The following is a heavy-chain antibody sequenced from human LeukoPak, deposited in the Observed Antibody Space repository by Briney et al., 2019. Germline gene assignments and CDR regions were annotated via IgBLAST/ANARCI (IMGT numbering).Heavy chain of an antibody. CDR1: GGTFSSYA. CDR2: IIPILGIA. D-gene: IGHD2-21*02. V-gene: IGHV1-69*04. CDR3: ARGYCDGDCYSSYYYYGMDV. Sequence: ASVKVSCKASGGTFSSYAIIWVRQAPGQGLEWMGRIIPILGIANYAQKFQGRVTITADKSTSTAYMELSSLRSEDTAVYYCARGYCDGDCYSSYYYYGMDVWGQGTTVSVSS. J-gene: IGHJ6*02.